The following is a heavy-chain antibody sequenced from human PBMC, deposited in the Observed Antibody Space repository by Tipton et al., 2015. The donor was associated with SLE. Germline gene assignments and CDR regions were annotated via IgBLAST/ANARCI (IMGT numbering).Heavy chain of an antibody. CDR1: GGSISSGSYF. J-gene: IGHJ4*02. Sequence: TLSLTCTVSGGSISSGSYFWSWIRQPAGKGLEWIGHIYTSGSTNYNPSLKSRVTISVDTSKNQFSLKLSSVTAADTAVYYCARHGRVAEDYWGQGTLVTVSS. CDR3: ARHGRVAEDY. D-gene: IGHD3-3*01. V-gene: IGHV4-61*09. CDR2: IYTSGST.